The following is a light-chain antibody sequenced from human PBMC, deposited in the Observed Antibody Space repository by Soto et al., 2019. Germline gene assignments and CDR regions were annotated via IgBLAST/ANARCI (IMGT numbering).Light chain of an antibody. Sequence: QSVLTQPPSASGTAGQRVTISCSGSSSNIGSNYVYWYQQLPATAPKLLIYSNNQRPSGVPDRFCGSKSGTSASLAIRGLRSEDEADYYCSSWDDSLSGYVFGTGAKLTVL. CDR2: SNN. J-gene: IGLJ1*01. V-gene: IGLV1-47*02. CDR3: SSWDDSLSGYV. CDR1: SSNIGSNY.